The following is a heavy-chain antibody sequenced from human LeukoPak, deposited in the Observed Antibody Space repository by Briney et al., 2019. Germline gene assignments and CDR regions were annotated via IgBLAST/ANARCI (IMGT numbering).Heavy chain of an antibody. CDR3: VRGDKRDY. V-gene: IGHV3-21*01. CDR2: FSRSGGST. Sequence: FSRSGGSTYYAESVKGQLTISRDNAESSVYLQVNSLRVEDTAVYYCVRGDKRDYWGRGTLVTVSS. D-gene: IGHD5-24*01. J-gene: IGHJ4*02.